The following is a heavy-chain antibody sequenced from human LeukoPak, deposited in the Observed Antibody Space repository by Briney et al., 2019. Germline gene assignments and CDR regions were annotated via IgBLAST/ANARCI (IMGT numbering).Heavy chain of an antibody. CDR3: ARETILGGVAPKAYYMDV. CDR1: GFTFSSYA. J-gene: IGHJ6*03. V-gene: IGHV3-21*01. CDR2: ISSSSSYI. D-gene: IGHD3-3*01. Sequence: PGGSLTLSCAASGFTFSSYAMSWVRQAPGKGLEWVSSISSSSSYIYYADSVKGRFTISRDNAKNSLYLQMNSLRADDKAVYYCARETILGGVAPKAYYMDVWGKGTTVTVSS.